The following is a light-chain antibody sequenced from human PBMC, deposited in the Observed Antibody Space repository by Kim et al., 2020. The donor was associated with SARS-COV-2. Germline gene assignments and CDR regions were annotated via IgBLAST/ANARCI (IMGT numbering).Light chain of an antibody. J-gene: IGLJ3*02. CDR1: SGHSSYA. V-gene: IGLV4-69*01. CDR2: LNSDGSH. CDR3: RTWGTGIWV. Sequence: QPVLTQSPSASASLGASVKLTCTLSSGHSSYAIAWHQQQPEKGPRYLMKLNSDGSHSKGDGIPDRFSGSSSGAERYLTISSLQSEDEADYYCRTWGTGIWVFGGGTQLTVL.